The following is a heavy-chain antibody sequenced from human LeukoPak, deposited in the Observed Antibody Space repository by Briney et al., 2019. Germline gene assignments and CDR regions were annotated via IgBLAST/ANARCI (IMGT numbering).Heavy chain of an antibody. D-gene: IGHD3-3*01. CDR1: GYTFTSYG. CDR3: ARGGDFWSGYGYYGMDV. J-gene: IGHJ6*02. Sequence: ASVRVSCKASGYTFTSYGISWVRQAPGQGLEWMGWISAYNGNTNYAQKLQGRVTMTTDTSTSTAYMELRSLRSDDTAVYYCARGGDFWSGYGYYGMDVWGQGTTVTVSS. CDR2: ISAYNGNT. V-gene: IGHV1-18*01.